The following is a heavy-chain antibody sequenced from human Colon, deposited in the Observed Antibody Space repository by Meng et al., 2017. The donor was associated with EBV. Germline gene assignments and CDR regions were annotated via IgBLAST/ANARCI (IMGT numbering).Heavy chain of an antibody. D-gene: IGHD2-8*02. CDR2: MHATASA. CDR3: AYYFVGRGGTGS. V-gene: IGHV4-61*03. Sequence: QVRLQASGPCLVTPWAALSLTRSASGGPASRDEYHRSQIREPPGKGLAWMGCMHATASAKYNPSLNSRVPISIDTTRNHFVLKLTSVPAADTAVYYCAYYFVGRGGTGSWGQGTLVTVSS. J-gene: IGHJ5*02. CDR1: GGPASRDEYH.